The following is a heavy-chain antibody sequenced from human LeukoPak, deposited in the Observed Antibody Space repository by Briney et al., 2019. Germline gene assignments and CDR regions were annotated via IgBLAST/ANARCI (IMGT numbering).Heavy chain of an antibody. V-gene: IGHV4-39*07. Sequence: PSETLSLTCTVSGGSISSYYWGWIRQPPGKGLEWIGSIYYSGSTYYNPSLKSRVTISVDTSKNQFSLKLGSVTAADTAVYYCARSIGVAAAGIMNYWGQGTLVTVSS. J-gene: IGHJ4*02. CDR1: GGSISSYY. D-gene: IGHD6-13*01. CDR3: ARSIGVAAAGIMNY. CDR2: IYYSGST.